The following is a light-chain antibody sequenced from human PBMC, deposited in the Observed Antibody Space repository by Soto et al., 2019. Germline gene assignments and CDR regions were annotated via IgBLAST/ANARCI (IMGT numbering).Light chain of an antibody. J-gene: IGKJ1*01. Sequence: EIVLTQSPGTLSVSPGERATLSFRASQSVSSKLAWYQQKPGQAPRLLFYGASTGASGIPARFSGSGSETEFTLSISSLHSEDFAVYYCQQYNNWPGTFGQGTKVEIK. CDR2: GAS. CDR3: QQYNNWPGT. CDR1: QSVSSK. V-gene: IGKV3-15*01.